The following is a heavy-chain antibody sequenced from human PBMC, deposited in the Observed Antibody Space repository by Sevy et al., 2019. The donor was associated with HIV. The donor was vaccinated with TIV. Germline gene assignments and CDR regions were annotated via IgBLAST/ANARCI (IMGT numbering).Heavy chain of an antibody. V-gene: IGHV3-74*01. CDR1: DLRNYW. CDR3: GRDFNGYSDY. D-gene: IGHD3-22*01. Sequence: GGSLRLSCVASDLRNYWMHWVRQVPGKGLVWVSRMNQDGNIINYADSVKGRFIISRDNARNTLYLQMNSLRADDTAVYYCGRDFNGYSDYWGQGTLVTVSS. CDR2: MNQDGNII. J-gene: IGHJ4*02.